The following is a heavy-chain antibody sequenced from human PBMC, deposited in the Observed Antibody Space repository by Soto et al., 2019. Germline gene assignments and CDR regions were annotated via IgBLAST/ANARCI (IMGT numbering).Heavy chain of an antibody. J-gene: IGHJ5*01. Sequence: EVQLVESGGGLVQPGGSLRLSCAASGFTFFAYWIHWVRQVPVKGLVWVSRINSDGSHTSYADSVRGRFTISRDNSKNTVYLEMNSLTAEDTAVYYCAKEGDYGDDAGENWFDSWGQGSLVTVSS. CDR2: INSDGSHT. D-gene: IGHD4-17*01. CDR3: AKEGDYGDDAGENWFDS. V-gene: IGHV3-74*01. CDR1: GFTFFAYW.